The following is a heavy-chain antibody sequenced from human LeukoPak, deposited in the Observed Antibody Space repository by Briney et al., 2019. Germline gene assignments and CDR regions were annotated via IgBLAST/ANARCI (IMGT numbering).Heavy chain of an antibody. CDR3: AREIVSAVAGNFDY. Sequence: GGSLRLSCAASGFIFSSYEMNWVRQAPGKGLEWVSYISSGSTRTYADSVKGRFTVSRDKAKNSLYLEMNSLRAEDTAVYYCAREIVSAVAGNFDYWGQGTLVTVSS. V-gene: IGHV3-48*03. J-gene: IGHJ4*02. CDR2: ISSGSTR. CDR1: GFIFSSYE. D-gene: IGHD6-19*01.